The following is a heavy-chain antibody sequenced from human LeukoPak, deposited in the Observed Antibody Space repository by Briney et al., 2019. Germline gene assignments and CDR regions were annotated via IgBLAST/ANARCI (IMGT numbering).Heavy chain of an antibody. J-gene: IGHJ6*02. CDR3: ARAYSYGSDYYYGMDV. CDR1: GYTFTSYV. V-gene: IGHV1-18*01. CDR2: ISGYNGNT. Sequence: AASVKVSCKASGYTFTSYVISWVRQAPGQGLEWMGWISGYNGNTKYAHKVQGRVTMTTDTSTGTAYMELRSLRSDDTAVYYCARAYSYGSDYYYGMDVWGQGTTVTVSS. D-gene: IGHD5-18*01.